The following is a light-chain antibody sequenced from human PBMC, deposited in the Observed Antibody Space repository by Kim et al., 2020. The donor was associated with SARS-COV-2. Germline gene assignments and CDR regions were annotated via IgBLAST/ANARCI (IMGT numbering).Light chain of an antibody. V-gene: IGLV2-14*03. CDR3: SSYTNANTRL. CDR1: SSDIGAFNY. Sequence: GQSITISCTGTSSDIGAFNYVSWFQQHPGKAPKLLIYDVSQRPSGISNRFSGSTSGYTASLTISGLQAEDEADYYCSSYTNANTRLFGPGTQLTVL. CDR2: DVS. J-gene: IGLJ1*01.